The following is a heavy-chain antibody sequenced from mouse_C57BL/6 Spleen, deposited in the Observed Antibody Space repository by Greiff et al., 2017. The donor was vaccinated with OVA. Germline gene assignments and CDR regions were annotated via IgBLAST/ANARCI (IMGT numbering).Heavy chain of an antibody. Sequence: QVQLKQPGAELVKPGASVKVSCKASGYTFTSYWMHWVKQRPGQGLEWIGRIHPSDSDTNYNQKFKGKATLTVDKSSSTAYMQLSSLTSEDSAVYYCAITLYYGSSFDYWGQGTTLTVSS. CDR2: IHPSDSDT. CDR3: AITLYYGSSFDY. D-gene: IGHD1-1*01. V-gene: IGHV1-74*01. J-gene: IGHJ2*01. CDR1: GYTFTSYW.